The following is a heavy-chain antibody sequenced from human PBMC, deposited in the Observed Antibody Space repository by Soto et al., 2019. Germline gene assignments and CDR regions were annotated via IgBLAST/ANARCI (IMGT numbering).Heavy chain of an antibody. CDR3: ARESEDLTSNFDY. J-gene: IGHJ4*02. CDR2: ISSTTNYI. CDR1: GFTFTRFS. V-gene: IGHV3-21*06. Sequence: GGSLRLSCSASGFTFTRFSMNWVRQAPGKGLEWVSSISSTTNYIYYGDSMKGRFTISRDNAKNSLYLEMNSLRAEDTAVYYCARESEDLTSNFDYWGQGTLVTVYS.